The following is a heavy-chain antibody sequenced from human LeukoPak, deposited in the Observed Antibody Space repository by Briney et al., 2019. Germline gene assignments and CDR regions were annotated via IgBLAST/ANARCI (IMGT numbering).Heavy chain of an antibody. D-gene: IGHD2-15*01. V-gene: IGHV3-23*01. CDR2: ISGGDDRT. J-gene: IGHJ4*02. CDR3: AKGSGGSCYSPIDY. Sequence: GGSLRLSCAASGFTFSSYAMSWVRQAPGKGLEWVSVISGGDDRTYYADSVKGRFTISRDNSKNTLYLQMNSLRADDTAVYYCAKGSGGSCYSPIDYWGQGTLVTVSS. CDR1: GFTFSSYA.